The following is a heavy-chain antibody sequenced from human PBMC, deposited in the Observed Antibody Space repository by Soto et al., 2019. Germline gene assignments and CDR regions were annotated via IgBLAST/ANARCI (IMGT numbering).Heavy chain of an antibody. D-gene: IGHD3-3*01. CDR2: INHSGST. J-gene: IGHJ5*02. CDR3: ARPADALPFLEWSYKWFDP. CDR1: GGSFSGYY. Sequence: PSETLSLTCAVYGGSFSGYYWSWIRQPPGKGLEWIGEINHSGSTNYNPSLKSRVTISVDTSKNQFSLKLSSVTAADTAVYYCARPADALPFLEWSYKWFDPWCHGTVVTV. V-gene: IGHV4-34*01.